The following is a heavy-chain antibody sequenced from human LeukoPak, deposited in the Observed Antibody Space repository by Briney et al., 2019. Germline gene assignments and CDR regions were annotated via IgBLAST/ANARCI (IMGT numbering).Heavy chain of an antibody. V-gene: IGHV3-23*01. J-gene: IGHJ4*02. CDR1: GFTFSSYA. Sequence: GGSLSLSCAASGFTFSSYAMSWVRQAPGKGLEWVSAISDSGGSTYHADSVKGRFTISRANSKNTLYLQINSLRAEDTAVYYCAKGSEYYDILIGYYFPTYYFDYWRQGTLVTVSS. CDR3: AKGSEYYDILIGYYFPTYYFDY. CDR2: ISDSGGST. D-gene: IGHD3-9*01.